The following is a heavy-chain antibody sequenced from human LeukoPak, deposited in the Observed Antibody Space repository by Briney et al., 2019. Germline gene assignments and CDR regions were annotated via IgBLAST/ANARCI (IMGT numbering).Heavy chain of an antibody. D-gene: IGHD2-2*01. V-gene: IGHV3-30*02. CDR2: IRNDGTIK. Sequence: GGSLRLSCAASGFTFSTYGMHWVRQAPGKGLEWVAFIRNDGTIKYYADSVGGRFTISRDNSKNTLYLQMDSLRPEDTAAYYCAKDMASPYFDYWGQGTLVTVSS. CDR3: AKDMASPYFDY. J-gene: IGHJ4*02. CDR1: GFTFSTYG.